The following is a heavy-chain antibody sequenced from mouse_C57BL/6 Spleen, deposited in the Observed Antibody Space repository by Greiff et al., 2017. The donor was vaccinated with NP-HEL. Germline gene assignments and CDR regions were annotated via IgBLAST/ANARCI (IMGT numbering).Heavy chain of an antibody. J-gene: IGHJ4*01. Sequence: VQLQQSGPELVKPGASVKISCKASGYSFTGYYMNWVKQSPEKSLEWIGEINPSTGGTTYNQKFKAKATLTVDKSSSTAYMQLQSLTSEDSAVYYCASYDYDGPMDYWGQGTSVTVSS. CDR1: GYSFTGYY. CDR2: INPSTGGT. V-gene: IGHV1-42*01. CDR3: ASYDYDGPMDY. D-gene: IGHD2-4*01.